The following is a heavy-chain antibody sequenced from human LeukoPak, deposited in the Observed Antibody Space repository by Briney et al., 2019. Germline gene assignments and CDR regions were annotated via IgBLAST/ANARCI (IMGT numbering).Heavy chain of an antibody. D-gene: IGHD2-15*01. V-gene: IGHV4-59*01. CDR2: IYYSGST. J-gene: IGHJ5*02. CDR3: ARDQGGRGFDP. CDR1: GGSISSYY. Sequence: SETLSLTCTVSGGSISSYYWSWIRQPPGKGLEWIGYIYYSGSTNYNPSLKGRVTISVDTSKNQFSLKLSSVTAADTAVYYCARDQGGRGFDPWGQGTLVTVSS.